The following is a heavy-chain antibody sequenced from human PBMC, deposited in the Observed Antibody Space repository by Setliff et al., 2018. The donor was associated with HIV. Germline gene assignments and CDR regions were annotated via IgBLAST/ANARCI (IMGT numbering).Heavy chain of an antibody. CDR3: ARMAAAGRGHYYYYMDV. CDR2: IYYSGRT. CDR1: GGSISSDAYY. J-gene: IGHJ6*03. V-gene: IGHV4-31*02. Sequence: PSETLSLTCAVSGGSISSDAYYWSWIRQGPGKGLEWIGYIYYSGRTYYNPSLKSRITISVDSSKNQFSLKLSSVTAADTAVYFCARMAAAGRGHYYYYMDVWGKGTTVTVSS. D-gene: IGHD6-13*01.